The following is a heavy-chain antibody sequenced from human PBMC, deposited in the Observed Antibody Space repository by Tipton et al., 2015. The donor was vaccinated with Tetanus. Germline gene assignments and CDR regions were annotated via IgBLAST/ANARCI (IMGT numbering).Heavy chain of an antibody. CDR2: IYYSGST. CDR1: GGSISSSSYY. D-gene: IGHD2-2*01. V-gene: IGHV4-39*01. Sequence: TLSLTCTVSGGSISSSSYYWGWIRQPPGKGLEWIGCIYYSGSTYYNPSLKSRVTISVDTSKNHFSLKLSSVTAADTAVYYCARPRTHYGMDVWGQGTTVTVSS. J-gene: IGHJ6*02. CDR3: ARPRTHYGMDV.